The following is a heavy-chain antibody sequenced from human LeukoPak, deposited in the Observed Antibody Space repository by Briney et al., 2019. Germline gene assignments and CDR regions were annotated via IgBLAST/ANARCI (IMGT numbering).Heavy chain of an antibody. CDR3: ARHIGDYVPVYMDV. D-gene: IGHD3-16*01. CDR1: GFTFSSYS. Sequence: PGGSLRLSCAASGFTFSSYSMNWVRQAPGKGLEWVSYISNDSRYRYYGDSLEGRFTISRDNAKNSLFLQMNSLRAEDTAIYYCARHIGDYVPVYMDVWGKGTTVTISS. CDR2: ISNDSRYR. V-gene: IGHV3-21*01. J-gene: IGHJ6*03.